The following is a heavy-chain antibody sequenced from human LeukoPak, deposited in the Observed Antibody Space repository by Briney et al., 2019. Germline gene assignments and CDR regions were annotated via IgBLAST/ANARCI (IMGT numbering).Heavy chain of an antibody. J-gene: IGHJ4*02. D-gene: IGHD1-26*01. CDR1: GFTFSNYG. CDR2: IWYDGSNK. CDR3: ATSGSYYRFEY. V-gene: IGHV3-33*01. Sequence: GGSLRLSCVASGFTFSNYGIHWVRQAPGKGLEWVGVIWYDGSNKYYADSVKGRFTISRDNSKNTVYLQMNSLRAEDTAVYYCATSGSYYRFEYWGQGTLVTVSS.